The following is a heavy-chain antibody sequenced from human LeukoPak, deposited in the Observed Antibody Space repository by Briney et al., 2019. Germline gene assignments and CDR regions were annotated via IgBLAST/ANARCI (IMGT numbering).Heavy chain of an antibody. Sequence: GGSLRLSCAASGFTFSSYSMNWVRQAPGKGLEWVSYISSSSSTIYYADSVKGRFTISRDNAKNSLYLQMNSLRAEDTAVYYCARDTGRYSSSSRGDYWGQGTLVTVSS. V-gene: IGHV3-48*01. D-gene: IGHD6-6*01. CDR2: ISSSSSTI. CDR1: GFTFSSYS. J-gene: IGHJ4*02. CDR3: ARDTGRYSSSSRGDY.